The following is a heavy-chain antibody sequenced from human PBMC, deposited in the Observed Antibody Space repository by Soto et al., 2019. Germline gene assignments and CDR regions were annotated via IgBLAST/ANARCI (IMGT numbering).Heavy chain of an antibody. CDR3: ARYSSSSLGYYYYYGMDV. D-gene: IGHD6-6*01. V-gene: IGHV4-59*01. J-gene: IGHJ6*02. Sequence: SETLSLTCTVSGGSISSYYWSWIRQPLGKGLEWIGYIYYSGSTNYNPSLKSRVTISVDTSKKQFSLKLSSVTAADTAVYYCARYSSSSLGYYYYYGMDVWGQGTTVTVSS. CDR2: IYYSGST. CDR1: GGSISSYY.